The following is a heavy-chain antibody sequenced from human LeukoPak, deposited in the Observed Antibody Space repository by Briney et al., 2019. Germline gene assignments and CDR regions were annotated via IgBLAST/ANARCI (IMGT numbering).Heavy chain of an antibody. Sequence: PSETLSLTCTVSGGSISSYYWSWIRQPPGKGLEWIGEINHSGSTNYNPSLKSRVTISVDTSKNQFSLKLSSVTAADTAVYCCARVTEGDGYNSDYWGQGTLVTVSS. CDR3: ARVTEGDGYNSDY. J-gene: IGHJ4*02. CDR1: GGSISSYY. V-gene: IGHV4-34*01. D-gene: IGHD5-24*01. CDR2: INHSGST.